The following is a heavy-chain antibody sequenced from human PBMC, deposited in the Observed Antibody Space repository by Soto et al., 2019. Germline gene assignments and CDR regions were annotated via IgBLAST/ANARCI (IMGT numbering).Heavy chain of an antibody. CDR3: ARGDRSGSGSAASYYYSGLDV. V-gene: IGHV3-23*01. Sequence: DVHLLESGGHLVQPGGSLRLSCAASGFTFSSYAMSWVRQAPGKGLEWVSSVSAGGDMTYYSDSVKGRFSISRDNSNNALFLQMNSLRIEDTALYYCARGDRSGSGSAASYYYSGLDVWGQGARVTV. J-gene: IGHJ6*02. CDR1: GFTFSSYA. D-gene: IGHD3-10*01. CDR2: VSAGGDMT.